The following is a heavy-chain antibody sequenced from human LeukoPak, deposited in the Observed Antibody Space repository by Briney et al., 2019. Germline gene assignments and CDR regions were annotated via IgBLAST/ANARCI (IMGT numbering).Heavy chain of an antibody. V-gene: IGHV1-69*05. CDR1: GGTFSSYA. D-gene: IGHD6-6*01. CDR3: ASLSRGSFEQLGRP. J-gene: IGHJ5*02. CDR2: IIPIFGTA. Sequence: SVKVSCKASGGTFSSYAISWVRQAPGQGLEWMGRIIPIFGTANYAQKFQGRVTITTDESTSTAYMELSSLRPEDTAVYYCASLSRGSFEQLGRPWGQGTLVTVSS.